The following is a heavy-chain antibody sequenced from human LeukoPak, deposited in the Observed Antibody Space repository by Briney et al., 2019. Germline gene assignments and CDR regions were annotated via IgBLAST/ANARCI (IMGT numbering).Heavy chain of an antibody. CDR2: MNPNSGNT. J-gene: IGHJ4*02. Sequence: EASLKVSCKASGYTSTSYDINWVRHATGQGVEWMGWMNPNSGNTGYAQKFQGRVTMTRKTSISTAYMELSSLRSEDTAAYYCATLWGLGYCSGGSCFDYWGQGTLVTVSS. CDR3: ATLWGLGYCSGGSCFDY. CDR1: GYTSTSYD. D-gene: IGHD2-15*01. V-gene: IGHV1-8*01.